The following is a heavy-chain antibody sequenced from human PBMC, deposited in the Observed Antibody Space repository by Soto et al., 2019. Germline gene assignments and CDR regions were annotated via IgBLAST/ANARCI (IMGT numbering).Heavy chain of an antibody. CDR1: GFNFRNYC. Sequence: EVKLVESGGGLVQPGGSLRLSCAASGFNFRNYCLGWVRQAPGKGLEWVANINEDGSEEYYVDSVRGRFIISRDNARNSLFLQMNSLRAEDTAIYYCARIEIGSYDYWGQGTLVTVSS. V-gene: IGHV3-7*01. D-gene: IGHD1-26*01. CDR3: ARIEIGSYDY. CDR2: INEDGSEE. J-gene: IGHJ4*02.